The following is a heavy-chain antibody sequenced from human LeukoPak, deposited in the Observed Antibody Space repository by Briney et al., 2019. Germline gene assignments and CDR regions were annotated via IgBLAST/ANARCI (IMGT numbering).Heavy chain of an antibody. J-gene: IGHJ4*02. CDR2: IKQDGSEK. CDR1: GFTFSSYW. Sequence: GGSLRLSCAASGFTFSSYWMSWVRQAPGKGLEWVAYIKQDGSEKYYVDSVKGRFTISRDNAKNSLYLQMNSLKAEDTAVYYCARERYYDILTGHFDYWGQGTLVTVSS. CDR3: ARERYYDILTGHFDY. D-gene: IGHD3-9*01. V-gene: IGHV3-7*01.